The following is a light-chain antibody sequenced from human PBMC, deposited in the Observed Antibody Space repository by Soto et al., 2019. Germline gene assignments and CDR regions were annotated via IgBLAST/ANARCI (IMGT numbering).Light chain of an antibody. CDR3: SSYTSASTPLV. V-gene: IGLV2-14*01. CDR2: DVS. J-gene: IGLJ2*01. CDR1: GSDVGGYNY. Sequence: QSVLTQPASVSGSPGQSITISCTGTGSDVGGYNYVSWYQQHPGKAPTVMIYDVSNRPSGVSNRFSGSKSGNTASLTISGLQAEDEADYYCSSYTSASTPLVFGGGTKLTVL.